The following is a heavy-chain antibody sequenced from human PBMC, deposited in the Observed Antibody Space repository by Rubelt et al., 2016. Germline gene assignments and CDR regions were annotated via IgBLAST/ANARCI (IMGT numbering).Heavy chain of an antibody. CDR1: GFSFSNYG. D-gene: IGHD3/OR15-3a*01. V-gene: IGHV3-33*01. Sequence: QVQLEESGGGVVQAGRSLRLSCAATGFSFSNYGMHWVRQAPDKGLEWVAVFSFAGSKLIYADSVKGRLPISRDNTRSTMSPEMNSLGVDDTAVYYGSRAAGGGVNFVYSNCFFDLWGRGTLVSVSS. CDR2: FSFAGSKL. J-gene: IGHJ2*01. CDR3: SRAAGGGVNFVYSNCFFDL.